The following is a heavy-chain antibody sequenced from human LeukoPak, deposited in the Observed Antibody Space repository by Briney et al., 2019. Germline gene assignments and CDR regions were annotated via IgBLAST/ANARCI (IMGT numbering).Heavy chain of an antibody. CDR1: GFTFSSYG. Sequence: TGGSLRPSCAASGFTFSSYGMHWVRQAPGKGLEWVAVIWYDGSNKYYADSVKGRFTISRDNSKNTLYLQMNSLRAEDTAVYYCARSRSGWYPPYFFDYWGQGTLVTASS. D-gene: IGHD6-19*01. CDR3: ARSRSGWYPPYFFDY. CDR2: IWYDGSNK. V-gene: IGHV3-33*01. J-gene: IGHJ4*02.